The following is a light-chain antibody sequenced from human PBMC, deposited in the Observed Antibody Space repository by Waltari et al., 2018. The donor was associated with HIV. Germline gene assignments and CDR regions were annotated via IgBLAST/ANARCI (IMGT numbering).Light chain of an antibody. Sequence: SVLTQPPSTSGTPGQTVTISCSGSTSNIGSTFVYWYQQFPGTAPKRLIYRNNGRPSGVPDRVSGSKSGISASLAITGLRSEDEADYYCAAWDVSLSGWVFGGGTKLTVL. V-gene: IGLV1-47*01. CDR2: RNN. CDR3: AAWDVSLSGWV. CDR1: TSNIGSTF. J-gene: IGLJ3*02.